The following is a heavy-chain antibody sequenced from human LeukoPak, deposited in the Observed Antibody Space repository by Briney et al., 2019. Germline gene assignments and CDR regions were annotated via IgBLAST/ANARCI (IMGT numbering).Heavy chain of an antibody. D-gene: IGHD6-6*01. CDR2: MNPNSGNT. J-gene: IGHJ4*02. CDR3: AFFEYSSSSSHY. V-gene: IGHV1-8*01. Sequence: GASVKVSCKASGYTFTSYDINWVRQATGQGLEWMGWMNPNSGNTGYAQKFQGRVTMTRDTSISTAYMELSRLRSDDTAVYYCAFFEYSSSSSHYWGQGTLVTVSS. CDR1: GYTFTSYD.